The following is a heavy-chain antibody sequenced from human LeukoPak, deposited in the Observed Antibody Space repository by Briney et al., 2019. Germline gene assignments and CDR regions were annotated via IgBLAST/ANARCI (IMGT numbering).Heavy chain of an antibody. Sequence: GGSLRLSCAASGFTFSSYAMSWVRQAPGKGLEWVSSISDSGGSTYYADSVKGRFTVSRDNSNNTLYLQMSSLRADDTAVYYCATPRGIVVVVAAPSFDFWGQGAPVAVSS. J-gene: IGHJ4*02. CDR2: ISDSGGST. V-gene: IGHV3-23*01. CDR3: ATPRGIVVVVAAPSFDF. D-gene: IGHD2-15*01. CDR1: GFTFSSYA.